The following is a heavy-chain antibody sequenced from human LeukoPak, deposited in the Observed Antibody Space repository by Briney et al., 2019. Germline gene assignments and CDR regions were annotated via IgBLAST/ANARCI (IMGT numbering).Heavy chain of an antibody. D-gene: IGHD2-2*01. CDR3: ARDLVPVDYYYGMDV. V-gene: IGHV1-46*01. Sequence: ASVKVSCTASGYTFTSYYMHWVRQAPGQGLQWMGIINPSGTSTSYAQKFQGRVIMTRDTSTSTVYMELSSLRSEDTAVYYCARDLVPVDYYYGMDVWGQGTTVTVSS. CDR1: GYTFTSYY. CDR2: INPSGTST. J-gene: IGHJ6*02.